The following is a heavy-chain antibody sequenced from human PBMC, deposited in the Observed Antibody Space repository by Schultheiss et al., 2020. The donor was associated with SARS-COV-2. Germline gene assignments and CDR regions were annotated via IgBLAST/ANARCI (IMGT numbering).Heavy chain of an antibody. CDR1: GGSFSGYY. Sequence: SETLSLTCAVYGGSFSGYYWSWIRQPPGKGLEWIGEINHSGSTNYNPSLKSRVTISVDTSKNQFSLKLSSVTAADTAVYYCARNAPGQQFTRYFYYGMDAWGQGTTVTVS. CDR3: ARNAPGQQFTRYFYYGMDA. J-gene: IGHJ6*02. D-gene: IGHD6-13*01. V-gene: IGHV4-34*01. CDR2: INHSGST.